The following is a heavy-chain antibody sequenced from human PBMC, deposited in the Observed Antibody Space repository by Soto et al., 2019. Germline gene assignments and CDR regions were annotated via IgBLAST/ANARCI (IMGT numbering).Heavy chain of an antibody. CDR1: GFTFSRYW. J-gene: IGHJ4*02. CDR2: INSDGSST. CDR3: ARDSGGYYEPLFDY. D-gene: IGHD3-22*01. Sequence: EVRLVESGGGLVQPGGSLRLSCAASGFTFSRYWMHWVRQAPGKGLVWVSRINSDGSSTSYADSVKGRFTISRDNAKNTLYLQMNSLRAEDTAVYYCARDSGGYYEPLFDYWGQGTLVTVSS. V-gene: IGHV3-74*01.